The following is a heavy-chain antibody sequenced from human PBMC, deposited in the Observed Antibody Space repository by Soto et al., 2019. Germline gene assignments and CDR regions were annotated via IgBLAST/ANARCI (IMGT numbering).Heavy chain of an antibody. CDR2: INHSGST. J-gene: IGHJ6*02. V-gene: IGHV4-34*01. Sequence: SETLSLTCAVYGGSFSCYYWSWIRQPPGKGLEWIGEINHSGSTNYNPSLKSRVTISVDTSKNQFSLKLSSVTAADTAVYYCARGWELLGPYYYYGMDVWGQGTTVTVSS. D-gene: IGHD1-26*01. CDR1: GGSFSCYY. CDR3: ARGWELLGPYYYYGMDV.